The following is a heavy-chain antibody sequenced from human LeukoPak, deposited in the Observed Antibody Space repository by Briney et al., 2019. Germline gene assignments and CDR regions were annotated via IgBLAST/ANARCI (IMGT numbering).Heavy chain of an antibody. V-gene: IGHV4-30-4*01. Sequence: SETLSLTCTVSGGSISSGDYYWSWIRQPPGKGLEWIGYIYYSGSTYYNPSLKSRVTISVDTSKNQFSLKLSSVTAADTAVYYCARVGSTVDYRSYYYGMDVWGQGTTVTVSS. J-gene: IGHJ6*02. CDR1: GGSISSGDYY. CDR2: IYYSGST. D-gene: IGHD3-16*01. CDR3: ARVGSTVDYRSYYYGMDV.